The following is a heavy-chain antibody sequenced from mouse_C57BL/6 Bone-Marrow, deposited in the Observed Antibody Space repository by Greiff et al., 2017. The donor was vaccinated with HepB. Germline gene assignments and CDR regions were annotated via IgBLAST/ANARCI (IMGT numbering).Heavy chain of an antibody. CDR1: GYTFTSYG. D-gene: IGHD1-1*01. J-gene: IGHJ1*03. Sequence: QVQLQQSGAELARPGASVKLSCKASGYTFTSYGISWVKQRTGQGLEWIGEIYPRSGNTYYNEKFKGKATLTADKSSSTAYMELRSLTSEDSAVYFCAREGCSSPFTEYFDVWGTGTTVTVSS. CDR2: IYPRSGNT. CDR3: AREGCSSPFTEYFDV. V-gene: IGHV1-81*01.